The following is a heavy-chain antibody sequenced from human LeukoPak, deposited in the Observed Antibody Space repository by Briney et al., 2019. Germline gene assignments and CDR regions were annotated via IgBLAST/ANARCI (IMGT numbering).Heavy chain of an antibody. CDR1: GYTFTGYY. Sequence: GESLKISCKASGYTFTGYYMHWVRQAPGQGLEWMGWINPNSGGTNYAQKFQGRVTMTRDTSISTAYMELSRLRSDDTAVYYCARRGSGSSFDYWGQGTLVTVSS. J-gene: IGHJ4*02. V-gene: IGHV1-2*02. D-gene: IGHD1-26*01. CDR3: ARRGSGSSFDY. CDR2: INPNSGGT.